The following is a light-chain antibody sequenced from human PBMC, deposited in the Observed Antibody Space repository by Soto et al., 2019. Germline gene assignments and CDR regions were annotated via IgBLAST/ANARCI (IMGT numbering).Light chain of an antibody. CDR3: QQRSNWPPP. J-gene: IGKJ5*01. Sequence: EIVLTQSPATLSLSPGERATLSCRASQSVSSYLAWYQQKPGQAPRLLIYDASNRATGIPARFSGSGSGTDFTRTNRSLEPEDVAVYYCQQRSNWPPPFGQGTRLEIK. V-gene: IGKV3-11*01. CDR1: QSVSSY. CDR2: DAS.